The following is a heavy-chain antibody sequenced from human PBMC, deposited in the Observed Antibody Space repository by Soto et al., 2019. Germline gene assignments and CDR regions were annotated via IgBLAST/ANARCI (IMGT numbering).Heavy chain of an antibody. J-gene: IGHJ3*02. V-gene: IGHV1-2*04. CDR1: GYTFTGYY. CDR2: INPNSGGT. D-gene: IGHD7-27*01. CDR3: ARAGLTGELDAFDI. Sequence: ASVKVSCKASGYTFTGYYMHWVRQAPGKGLEWIGWINPNSGGTNYAQKFQGWVTMTRDTSISTADMELSRLRSYDTAVYYCARAGLTGELDAFDIWGQGTMVTVSS.